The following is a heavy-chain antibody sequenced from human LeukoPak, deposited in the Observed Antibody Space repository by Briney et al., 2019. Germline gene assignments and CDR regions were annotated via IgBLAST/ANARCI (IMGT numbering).Heavy chain of an antibody. CDR3: ARVFYYYGSGSYYPLFDY. Sequence: ASLKVSCKVSGYTLTELSMHWVRQAPGKGLEWMGGFDPEDGETIYAQKFQGRVTMTEDTSTDTAYMELSSLRSEDTAVYYCARVFYYYGSGSYYPLFDYWGQGTLVTVSS. D-gene: IGHD3-10*01. CDR2: FDPEDGET. CDR1: GYTLTELS. V-gene: IGHV1-24*01. J-gene: IGHJ4*02.